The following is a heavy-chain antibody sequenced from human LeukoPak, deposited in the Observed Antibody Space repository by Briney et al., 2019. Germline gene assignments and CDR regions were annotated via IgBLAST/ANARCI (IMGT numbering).Heavy chain of an antibody. J-gene: IGHJ4*02. Sequence: GGSLRLSCAASGFTVSSNYMNWVRQAPGKGLEWVSCISSSSSYIYYADSVKGRFTISRDNAKNSLYLQMDSLRAEDTAVYYCARGFGYYFDYWGQGTLVTVSS. CDR1: GFTVSSNY. CDR3: ARGFGYYFDY. D-gene: IGHD3-3*01. V-gene: IGHV3-21*01. CDR2: ISSSSSYI.